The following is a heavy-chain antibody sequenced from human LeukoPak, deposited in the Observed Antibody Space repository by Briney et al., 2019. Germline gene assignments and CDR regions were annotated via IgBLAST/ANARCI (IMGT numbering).Heavy chain of an antibody. V-gene: IGHV1-69*04. CDR3: ASVYGSGSYFY. J-gene: IGHJ4*02. CDR1: GGTFSSYA. D-gene: IGHD3-10*01. CDR2: IISILGIA. Sequence: GASVKVSCKASGGTFSSYAISWVRQAPGQGLEWMGRIISILGIANYAQKFQGRVTITADKSTSTAYMELSSLRSEDTAVYYCASVYGSGSYFYWGQGTLVTVSS.